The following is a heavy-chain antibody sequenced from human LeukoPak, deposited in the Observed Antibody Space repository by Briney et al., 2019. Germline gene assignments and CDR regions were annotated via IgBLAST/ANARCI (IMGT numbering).Heavy chain of an antibody. J-gene: IGHJ5*02. D-gene: IGHD5-12*01. V-gene: IGHV4-61*02. CDR2: SYTSGST. CDR1: GGSISGGNYY. CDR3: ARARRVRGYSGYDWRGNWFDP. Sequence: PSETLSLTCTVSGGSISGGNYYWSWIRQPAGKGLEWIGRSYTSGSTNYNPSLKSRVTISVDTSKNQFSLKLSSVTAADTAVYYCARARRVRGYSGYDWRGNWFDPWGQGTLVTVSS.